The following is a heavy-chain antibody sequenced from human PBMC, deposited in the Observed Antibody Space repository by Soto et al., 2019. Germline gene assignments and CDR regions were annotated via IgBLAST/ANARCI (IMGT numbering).Heavy chain of an antibody. Sequence: PGESLKISSKGSGYSFTSYWISWVRQMPGKGLEWMGRIDPSDSYTNYSPSFQGHVTISADKSISTAYLQWSSLKASDTAMYYGARRLPPGGVNFELWGRGTLVSVSS. D-gene: IGHD2-8*01. CDR3: ARRLPPGGVNFEL. J-gene: IGHJ2*01. CDR1: GYSFTSYW. V-gene: IGHV5-10-1*01. CDR2: IDPSDSYT.